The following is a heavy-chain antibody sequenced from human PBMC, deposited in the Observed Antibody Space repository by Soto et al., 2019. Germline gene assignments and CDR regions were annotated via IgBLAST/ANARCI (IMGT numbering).Heavy chain of an antibody. CDR3: ASTYYYGSSGYSVDY. D-gene: IGHD3-22*01. J-gene: IGHJ4*02. V-gene: IGHV4-39*01. CDR2: IYYSGST. Sequence: PSETLSLTCTVSGGSISSSSYYWGWIRQPPGKGLEWIGSIYYSGSTYYNPSLKSRVTISVDTSKNQFSLKLSSVTAADTAVYYCASTYYYGSSGYSVDYWGQGTLVAVSS. CDR1: GGSISSSSYY.